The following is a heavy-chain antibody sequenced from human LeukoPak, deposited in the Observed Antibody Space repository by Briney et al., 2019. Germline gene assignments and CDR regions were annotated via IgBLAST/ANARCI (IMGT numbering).Heavy chain of an antibody. CDR1: GVSITSLSYY. CDR2: IYYTGTT. D-gene: IGHD1-1*01. Sequence: SETLSLTCSVSGVSITSLSYYWGWIRQPPGKGPEWIGSIYYTGTTYYNPSLKSRVTISLDTSKRQFSLKLSSVTAADTAMYYCARDFEGVQWFDPWGQGILVTVSS. J-gene: IGHJ5*02. V-gene: IGHV4-39*07. CDR3: ARDFEGVQWFDP.